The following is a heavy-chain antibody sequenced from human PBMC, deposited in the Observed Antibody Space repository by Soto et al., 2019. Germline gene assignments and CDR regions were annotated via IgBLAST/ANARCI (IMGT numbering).Heavy chain of an antibody. CDR2: INGGKGNT. CDR1: GYTFTNYA. J-gene: IGHJ5*02. CDR3: ASMVFGSGGWYDP. Sequence: QVQLVQSGAEVKKPGASVKVSCKASGYTFTNYAIHWVRQAPGLGLEWMGWINGGKGNTEYSQKFQDRVTITRDTSASTAYMELTSLRFEYTAVYYCASMVFGSGGWYDPWGQGTLVTVSS. V-gene: IGHV1-3*01. D-gene: IGHD3-10*01.